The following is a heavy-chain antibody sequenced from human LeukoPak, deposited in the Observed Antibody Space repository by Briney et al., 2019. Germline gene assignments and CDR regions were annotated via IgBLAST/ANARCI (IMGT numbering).Heavy chain of an antibody. Sequence: XSSXAMHWVRQAXGKGLEWVAVISYDGSNKYYADSVKGRFTISRDNSKNTLYLQMNSLRAEDTAVYYCARPSGFQMLFDAFDIWGQGTMVTVSS. J-gene: IGHJ3*02. D-gene: IGHD2-21*01. CDR1: XSSXA. CDR3: ARPSGFQMLFDAFDI. CDR2: ISYDGSNK. V-gene: IGHV3-30-3*01.